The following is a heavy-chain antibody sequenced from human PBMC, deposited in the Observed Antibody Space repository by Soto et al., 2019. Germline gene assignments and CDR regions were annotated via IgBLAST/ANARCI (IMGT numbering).Heavy chain of an antibody. J-gene: IGHJ5*02. V-gene: IGHV3-23*01. D-gene: IGHD5-18*01. CDR3: AKAFGFLIQYTWFDP. CDR2: ISDGGGT. CDR1: GFTFNSYA. Sequence: PGGSLRLSCAASGFTFNSYAMSWVRQAPGKGLEWVSTISDGGGTYYADSVKGRFPISRLNSQSTLFLQMNSLRAEDTAVYYCAKAFGFLIQYTWFDPWGLGTLVTVSS.